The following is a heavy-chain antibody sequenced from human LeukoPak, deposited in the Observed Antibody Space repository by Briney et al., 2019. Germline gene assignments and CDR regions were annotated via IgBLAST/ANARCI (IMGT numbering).Heavy chain of an antibody. J-gene: IGHJ4*02. CDR1: GGSISSFY. Sequence: SETLSLTCTVSGGSISSFYWSWIRQPPGKGLEWIGYIYYSGTTNYNPSLKSRVTISVDRSKDQFSLRLSSVTAADTAVYYCARGSSTSTIDYWGQGTLVTVST. D-gene: IGHD2-2*01. V-gene: IGHV4-59*01. CDR2: IYYSGTT. CDR3: ARGSSTSTIDY.